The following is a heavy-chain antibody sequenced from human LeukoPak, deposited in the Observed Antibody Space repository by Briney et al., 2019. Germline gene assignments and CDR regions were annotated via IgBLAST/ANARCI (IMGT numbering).Heavy chain of an antibody. CDR1: GGSISSGDYY. J-gene: IGHJ5*02. Sequence: SQTLSLTCTVSGGSISSGDYYWSWIRQPPGKGLEWIGYIYYSGSTYYNPSLRSRVTISVDTSKNQFSLKLSSVTAADTAVYYCARDRYGSAPNWFDPWGQGTLVTVSS. V-gene: IGHV4-30-4*01. CDR2: IYYSGST. CDR3: ARDRYGSAPNWFDP. D-gene: IGHD3-10*01.